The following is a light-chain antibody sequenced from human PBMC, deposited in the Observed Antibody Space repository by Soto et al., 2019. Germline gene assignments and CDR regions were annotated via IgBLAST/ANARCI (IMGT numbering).Light chain of an antibody. Sequence: DIQMTQSPSSLSASVGDRVTITCRASQDISNYLNWYQQRPGKAPKLLIYDASNLERGVPSRFSGTRSGTHFTFAIIILQPEDVATYYCQQSDSLPITFGQGTRLEI. CDR1: QDISNY. CDR2: DAS. CDR3: QQSDSLPIT. J-gene: IGKJ5*01. V-gene: IGKV1-33*01.